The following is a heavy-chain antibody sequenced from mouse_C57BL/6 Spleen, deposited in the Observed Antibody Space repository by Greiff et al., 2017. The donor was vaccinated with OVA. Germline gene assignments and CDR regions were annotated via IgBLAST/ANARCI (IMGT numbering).Heavy chain of an antibody. J-gene: IGHJ1*03. CDR2: ICSGGST. V-gene: IGHV2-4*01. CDR3: AKNRGSSYDYWYFDV. CDR1: GFSLTSYG. Sequence: VKVVESGPGLVQPSQSLSITCTASGFSLTSYGVHWVRQPPGKGLEWLGVICSGGSTDYNAAFISSLSISKANSKSQVFFKMNSMQADDTAIYYCAKNRGSSYDYWYFDVWGTGTTVTVSS. D-gene: IGHD1-1*01.